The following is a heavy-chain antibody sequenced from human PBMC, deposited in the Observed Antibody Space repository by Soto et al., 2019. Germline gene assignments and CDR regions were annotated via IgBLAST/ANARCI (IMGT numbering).Heavy chain of an antibody. V-gene: IGHV3-74*01. CDR2: MSSDGSST. Sequence: EVQLVESGGDLVQLGGSLRLSCAASGFTFSTYWMHWVRQVPGKGPEWVSRMSSDGSSTAYADSVRGRFIISRDNAKNTLYLQMHSLRVDDTAVYYCARGTVRDHDFGDHWGLGTLVAVSS. J-gene: IGHJ4*02. D-gene: IGHD4-17*01. CDR1: GFTFSTYW. CDR3: ARGTVRDHDFGDH.